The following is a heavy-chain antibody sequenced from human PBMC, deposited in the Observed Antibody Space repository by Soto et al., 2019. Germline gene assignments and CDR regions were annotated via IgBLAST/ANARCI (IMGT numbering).Heavy chain of an antibody. Sequence: GGSLRLSCAASGFTFSSYGMNWVRQAPGKGLEWVSYISSSSSYTNYADSVKGRFTISRDNAKNSLYLQMNSLRAEDTAVYYCARVPTLGESGYDENWFDPWGQGTLVTVSS. CDR1: GFTFSSYG. V-gene: IGHV3-21*05. D-gene: IGHD5-12*01. J-gene: IGHJ5*02. CDR2: ISSSSSYT. CDR3: ARVPTLGESGYDENWFDP.